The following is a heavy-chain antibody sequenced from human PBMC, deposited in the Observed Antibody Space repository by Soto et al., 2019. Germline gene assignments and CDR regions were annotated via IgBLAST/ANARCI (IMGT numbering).Heavy chain of an antibody. V-gene: IGHV1-69*01. CDR3: AYASPTLWYYFDY. CDR2: IIPIFGTA. D-gene: IGHD2-8*02. Sequence: GXAVKVSCKASGGPLISYAIVWVRQAPGQGLEWMGGIIPIFGTANYAQKFQGRVTITADESTSTAYMELSSLRSEDTAVYYCAYASPTLWYYFDYCGQGTLVTVSS. J-gene: IGHJ4*02. CDR1: GGPLISYA.